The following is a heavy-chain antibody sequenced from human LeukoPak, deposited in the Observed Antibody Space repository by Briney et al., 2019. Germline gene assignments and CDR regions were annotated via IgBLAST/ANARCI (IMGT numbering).Heavy chain of an antibody. D-gene: IGHD3-3*01. CDR2: IDPSDSYT. CDR3: ARRVGEAWYFDY. Sequence: GESLKISCKGSGYSFTSYWISWVRQMPGKGLEWMGRIDPSDSYTNYSPSFQGHVTISADESISTAYLQWSSLKASDAAMYYCARRVGEAWYFDYWGQGTLVTVSS. V-gene: IGHV5-10-1*01. CDR1: GYSFTSYW. J-gene: IGHJ4*02.